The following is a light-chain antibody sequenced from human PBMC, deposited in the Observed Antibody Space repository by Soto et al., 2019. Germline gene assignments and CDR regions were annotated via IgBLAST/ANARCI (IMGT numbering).Light chain of an antibody. Sequence: QSALTQPASVSGSPGQSITISCTGTGSDVGGYNHVSWYQQHPGKAPKLMIYEVRNRPSGVSNRFSGSKSDNTASLTISGLQADDEADYYCSSYTSSTTYVFGTGTKLTVL. CDR3: SSYTSSTTYV. V-gene: IGLV2-14*01. CDR1: GSDVGGYNH. J-gene: IGLJ1*01. CDR2: EVR.